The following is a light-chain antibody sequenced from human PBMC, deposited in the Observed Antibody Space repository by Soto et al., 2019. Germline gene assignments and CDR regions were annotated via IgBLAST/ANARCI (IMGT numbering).Light chain of an antibody. CDR3: QQRSNLLT. Sequence: EIVLAQSPATLSLSPGERATLSCRASQSVNSYLAWYQQKPGQAPRLLIYDASNRATGIPARFSGSGSWTDFTLTISSLEPEDFAVYYCQQRSNLLTFGGGTKVDIK. J-gene: IGKJ4*01. CDR1: QSVNSY. V-gene: IGKV3-11*01. CDR2: DAS.